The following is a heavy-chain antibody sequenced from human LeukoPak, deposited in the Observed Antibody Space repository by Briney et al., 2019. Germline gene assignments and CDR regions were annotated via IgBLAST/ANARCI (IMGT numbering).Heavy chain of an antibody. J-gene: IGHJ4*02. CDR3: ARDRAGAGLSFDY. CDR1: GGSFMGYY. D-gene: IGHD6-19*01. V-gene: IGHV4-34*01. Sequence: SSETLSLTCSVYGGSFMGYYCSSIPPPPGKGLEWIGEINHIGNTNYKPSLKSRVTQSQDTSQNQFSPKLSSVTPPRTPVYYIARDRAGAGLSFDYWGQGTLVTVSS. CDR2: INHIGNT.